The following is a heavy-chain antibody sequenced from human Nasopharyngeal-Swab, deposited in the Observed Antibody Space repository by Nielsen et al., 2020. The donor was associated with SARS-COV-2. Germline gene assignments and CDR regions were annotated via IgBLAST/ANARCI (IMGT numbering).Heavy chain of an antibody. CDR2: ISSSSSYI. CDR3: ARVGDYGDYYYYGMEV. D-gene: IGHD4-17*01. J-gene: IGHJ6*02. V-gene: IGHV3-21*01. CDR1: GFTFSSYS. Sequence: GGSLRLSCAASGFTFSSYSMNWVRQAPGKGLEWVSSISSSSSYIYYADSVKGRFTISRDNAKNSLYLQMNSLRAEDTAVYYCARVGDYGDYYYYGMEVWGQGTTVTVSS.